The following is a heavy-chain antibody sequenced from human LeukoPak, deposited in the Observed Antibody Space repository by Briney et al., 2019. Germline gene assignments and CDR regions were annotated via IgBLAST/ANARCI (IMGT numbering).Heavy chain of an antibody. CDR2: IDSRGST. D-gene: IGHD3-10*01. V-gene: IGHV4-39*01. Sequence: SETLSLTCSVSGDSISSSSYYWGWIRQPPGKGLEWIGSIDSRGSTSYNPSLKSRVTISSDTSKNQFSLKLRSLTAADTAVYYCARYQGGTMFDIWGQGTMVTVPS. CDR3: ARYQGGTMFDI. CDR1: GDSISSSSYY. J-gene: IGHJ3*02.